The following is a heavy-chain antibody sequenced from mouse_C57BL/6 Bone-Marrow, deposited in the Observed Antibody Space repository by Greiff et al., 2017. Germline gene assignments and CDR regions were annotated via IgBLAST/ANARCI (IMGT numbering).Heavy chain of an antibody. CDR1: GYTFTSYG. CDR2: IYPRSGNT. Sequence: QVQLKESGAELARPGASVKLSCKASGYTFTSYGISWVKQRTGQGLEWIGEIYPRSGNTYYNEKFKGKATLTADKSSSTAYMELRSLTSEDSAVYFCARREGTTVDDWGQGTTLTVSS. D-gene: IGHD1-1*01. CDR3: ARREGTTVDD. V-gene: IGHV1-81*01. J-gene: IGHJ2*01.